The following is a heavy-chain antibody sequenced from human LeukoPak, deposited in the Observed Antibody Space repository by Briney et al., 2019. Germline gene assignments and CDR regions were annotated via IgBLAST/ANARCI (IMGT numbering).Heavy chain of an antibody. CDR1: GGSISSSNW. Sequence: PSETLSLTCAVSGGSISSSNWWSWVRQPPGKGLEWIGEIYHSGSTNYNPSLKSRVAISVDMSKSQFSLELSSVTAADTAIYYCAREPYGVTYVWSRDWYFDLWGRGTLVTVSA. V-gene: IGHV4-4*02. CDR2: IYHSGST. D-gene: IGHD3-16*01. CDR3: AREPYGVTYVWSRDWYFDL. J-gene: IGHJ2*01.